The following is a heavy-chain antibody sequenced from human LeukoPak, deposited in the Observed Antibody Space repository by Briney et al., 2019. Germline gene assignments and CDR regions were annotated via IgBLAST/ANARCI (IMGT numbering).Heavy chain of an antibody. J-gene: IGHJ4*02. Sequence: RPSETLSLTCTVSGDSFSSVTDYWAWIRQPPGKGLEWIASGDYSGGTYYNPSLESRVAISADMSKNQFSLKLTSVTGADTAVYYCAGEREEEYSSGWYKRNYFDNWGQGIRVTVSS. CDR1: GDSFSSVTDY. CDR2: GDYSGGT. CDR3: AGEREEEYSSGWYKRNYFDN. V-gene: IGHV4-39*07. D-gene: IGHD6-19*01.